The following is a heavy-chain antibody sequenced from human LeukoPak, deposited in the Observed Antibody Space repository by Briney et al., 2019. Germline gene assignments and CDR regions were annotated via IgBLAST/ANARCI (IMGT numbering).Heavy chain of an antibody. CDR2: IWYDGSNK. CDR3: AREYYYDSSGYYWPVDY. CDR1: GFTFSSYG. D-gene: IGHD3-22*01. J-gene: IGHJ4*02. V-gene: IGHV3-33*01. Sequence: GGFLRLSCAASGFTFSSYGMHWVRQAPGKGLEWVAVIWYDGSNKYYADSVKGRFTISRDNSKNTLYLQMNSLRAKDTAVYYCAREYYYDSSGYYWPVDYWGQGTLVTVSS.